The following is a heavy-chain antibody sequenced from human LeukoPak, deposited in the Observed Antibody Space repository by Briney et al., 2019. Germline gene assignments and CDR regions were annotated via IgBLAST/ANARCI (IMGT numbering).Heavy chain of an antibody. CDR1: GYTFTSYY. D-gene: IGHD3-22*01. V-gene: IGHV1-46*01. CDR2: INPSGGST. J-gene: IGHJ4*02. CDR3: ASSGYYDSSGYYW. Sequence: ASVKVSCKASGYTFTSYYMHWVRQAPGQGLEWMGIINPSGGSTSYAQKFQGRVTMTRDMSTSTVYMELSSLRAEDTAVYYCASSGYYDSSGYYWWGQGTLVTVSS.